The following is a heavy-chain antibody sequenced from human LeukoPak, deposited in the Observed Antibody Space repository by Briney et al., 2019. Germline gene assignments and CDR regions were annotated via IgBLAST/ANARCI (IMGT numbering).Heavy chain of an antibody. CDR2: VFYSGST. CDR1: DGSISNYY. Sequence: SETLSLTCTVSDGSISNYYWSWIRQPPGKGLEWIGYVFYSGSTNYNPSLKSRVTISVDTSKNQFSLKLSSVTAADTAVYYCARDVGSSGYNAFDIWGQGTMVTVSS. D-gene: IGHD3-22*01. V-gene: IGHV4-59*01. CDR3: ARDVGSSGYNAFDI. J-gene: IGHJ3*02.